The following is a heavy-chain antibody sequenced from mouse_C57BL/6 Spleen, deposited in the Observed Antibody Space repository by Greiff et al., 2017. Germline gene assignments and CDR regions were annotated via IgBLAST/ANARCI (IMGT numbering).Heavy chain of an antibody. Sequence: EVKLVESGGGLVQPKGSLKLSCAASGFSFNTYAMNWVRQAPGKGLEWVARIRSKSNNYATYYADSVKDRFTISRDDSESMLYLQMNNLKTEDTAMYYCVRHERLAMDYWGQGTSVTVSS. CDR2: IRSKSNNYAT. CDR1: GFSFNTYA. J-gene: IGHJ4*01. CDR3: VRHERLAMDY. V-gene: IGHV10-1*01.